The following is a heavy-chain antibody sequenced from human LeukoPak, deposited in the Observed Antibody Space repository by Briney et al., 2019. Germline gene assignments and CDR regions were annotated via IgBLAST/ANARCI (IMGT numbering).Heavy chain of an antibody. V-gene: IGHV4-39*07. J-gene: IGHJ4*02. CDR3: ARVGQQLVYDYFDY. D-gene: IGHD6-13*01. CDR2: IYYRGST. CDR1: GDSISSSSYY. Sequence: SETLSLTCTVSGDSISSSSYYWGWIRQPPGKGLEWIGSIYYRGSTYYSPSLKSRITISVDTSKNQFSLKLSSVTAADTAVYYCARVGQQLVYDYFDYWGQGALVTVSS.